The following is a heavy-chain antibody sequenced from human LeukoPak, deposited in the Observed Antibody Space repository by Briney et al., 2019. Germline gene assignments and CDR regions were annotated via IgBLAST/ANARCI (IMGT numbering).Heavy chain of an antibody. Sequence: PGGSLRLSCAASGFTFSVYYMSWIRQAPGKGLEWVSYISSSSSTIYYADSVKGRFTISRDNAKNSLYLQMNSLRAEDTAVYYCARDFGHIVVVIATDDAFDIWGQGTMVTVSS. V-gene: IGHV3-11*04. J-gene: IGHJ3*02. CDR3: ARDFGHIVVVIATDDAFDI. D-gene: IGHD2-21*01. CDR2: ISSSSSTI. CDR1: GFTFSVYY.